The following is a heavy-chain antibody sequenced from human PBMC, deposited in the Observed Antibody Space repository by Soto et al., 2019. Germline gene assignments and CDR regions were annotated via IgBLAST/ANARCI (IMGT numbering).Heavy chain of an antibody. CDR2: IKSKTDGGTT. V-gene: IGHV3-15*01. J-gene: IGHJ3*02. D-gene: IGHD4-17*01. Sequence: GGSLRLSCAASGFTFSNAWMSWVRQAPGKGLEWVGRIKSKTDGGTTDYAAHVKGRFTISRDDAKNTLYLQMNSLKTEDTAVYYCTTDRSLGLRYAFDIWGQGTMVTVSS. CDR1: GFTFSNAW. CDR3: TTDRSLGLRYAFDI.